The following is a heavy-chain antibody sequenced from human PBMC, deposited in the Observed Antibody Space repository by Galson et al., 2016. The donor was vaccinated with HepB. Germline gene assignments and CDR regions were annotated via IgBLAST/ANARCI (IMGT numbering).Heavy chain of an antibody. V-gene: IGHV4-59*01. CDR2: ISFRGNT. D-gene: IGHD1-26*01. J-gene: IGHJ5*02. CDR1: GGSIGTYY. CDR3: ARGVGASRGPRFDP. Sequence: SETLSLTCAVSGGSIGTYYWTWIRQSPGKGLEWIGYISFRGNTNYNPSLQSRVTISVDTSKSQLSLKLTSMTTTDTSVYFCARGVGASRGPRFDPWGQGTLVTVSS.